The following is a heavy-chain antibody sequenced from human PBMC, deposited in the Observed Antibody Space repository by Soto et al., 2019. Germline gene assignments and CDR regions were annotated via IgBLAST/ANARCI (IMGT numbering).Heavy chain of an antibody. CDR3: TTENTGTRPTVALDF. D-gene: IGHD6-19*01. CDR2: ISTFNGNT. Sequence: QVQLVQSGGEVKKPGASVKVSCKTSGYTFINYGITWVRQAPGQELEWIGWISTFNGNTNYAQKFQGRVTMTRDTSTTTAYMELRTLRSDDTAMYYCTTENTGTRPTVALDFWGQGTLVTVSS. CDR1: GYTFINYG. V-gene: IGHV1-18*04. J-gene: IGHJ4*02.